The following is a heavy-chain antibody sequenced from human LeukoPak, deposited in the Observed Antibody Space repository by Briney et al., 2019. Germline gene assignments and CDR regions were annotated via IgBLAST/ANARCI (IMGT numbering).Heavy chain of an antibody. CDR3: VRGVGVSRFNYLDP. D-gene: IGHD1-7*01. CDR2: IWYDASNK. V-gene: IGHV3-33*01. J-gene: IGHJ5*02. Sequence: PGGSLRVSCAASGFTFSSFGMHWVRQAPGKGLEWVAVIWYDASNKYYVDSVKGRLTISRDNSKNTLYLQMNSLRDDDTAVYYCVRGVGVSRFNYLDPWGQGTLVIVSS. CDR1: GFTFSSFG.